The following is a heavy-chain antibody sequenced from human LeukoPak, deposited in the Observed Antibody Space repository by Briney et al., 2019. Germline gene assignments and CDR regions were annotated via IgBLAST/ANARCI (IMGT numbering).Heavy chain of an antibody. CDR1: GASISSYY. CDR3: AGKYGDLNWFDP. D-gene: IGHD2-21*02. Sequence: SETLFLTCTVSGASISSYYWSWIRQPPGKGLEWIGYIYSSGSTNYNPSLYSRVSISVDTSKNQFSLKLSSVTAADTAVYYCAGKYGDLNWFDPWGQGTLVTVSS. CDR2: IYSSGST. V-gene: IGHV4-4*09. J-gene: IGHJ5*02.